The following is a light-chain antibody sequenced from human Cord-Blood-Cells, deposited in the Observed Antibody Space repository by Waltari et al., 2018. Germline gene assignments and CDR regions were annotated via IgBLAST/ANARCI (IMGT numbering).Light chain of an antibody. J-gene: IGLJ2*01. CDR3: CSYAGSSTLV. V-gene: IGLV2-23*01. CDR1: SSDVGSYNL. Sequence: QSALTQPASVSGSPGQSITISCTGTSSDVGSYNLVSWYQQHPGKAPKRMIYEGNKLPSGVSNRFSGSQAGNTASLTILGLQAEDGADYYCCSYAGSSTLVFGGGTKLTVL. CDR2: EGN.